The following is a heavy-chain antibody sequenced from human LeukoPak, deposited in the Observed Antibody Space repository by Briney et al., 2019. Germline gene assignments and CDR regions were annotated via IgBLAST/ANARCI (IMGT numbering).Heavy chain of an antibody. CDR2: IYHSGSA. D-gene: IGHD2-2*02. J-gene: IGHJ4*02. Sequence: SETLSLTCTVSGYSITSGYNWAWIRQPPGKVLEWIGSIYHSGSAYYNPSLKSRVTISVDTSRNQFSLKLSSVTAADTAVYYCVRYCSSTTCYTRAVDYWGQGTLVTVSS. CDR3: VRYCSSTTCYTRAVDY. V-gene: IGHV4-38-2*02. CDR1: GYSITSGYN.